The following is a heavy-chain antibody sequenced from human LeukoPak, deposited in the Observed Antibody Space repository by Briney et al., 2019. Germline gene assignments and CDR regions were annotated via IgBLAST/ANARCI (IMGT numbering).Heavy chain of an antibody. CDR2: ISSNGRTI. J-gene: IGHJ5*02. CDR1: KYIFRDYY. D-gene: IGHD3-10*01. Sequence: GGSLRLSCAASKYIFRDYYMSWVRQAPGKGLEWIAYISSNGRTIYYADSVRGRFTISRVNDKSSMYLLMNSLRVDDTAVYYCVTDRPRVRGWFDPWGQGTLVTVSS. CDR3: VTDRPRVRGWFDP. V-gene: IGHV3-11*01.